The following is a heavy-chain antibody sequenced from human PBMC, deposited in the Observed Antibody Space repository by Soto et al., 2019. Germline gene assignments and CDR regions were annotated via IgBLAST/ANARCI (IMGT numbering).Heavy chain of an antibody. CDR1: GGSFSGYY. CDR3: ARGIAAAGNWFDP. Sequence: SETLSLTCAVYGGSFSGYYWSWIRQPPGKGLEWIGEINHSGSTNYNPSLKSRVTISVDTSKNQFSLKLSSVTAADTAVYYCARGIAAAGNWFDPWGQGTLVTVSS. J-gene: IGHJ5*02. D-gene: IGHD6-13*01. V-gene: IGHV4-34*01. CDR2: INHSGST.